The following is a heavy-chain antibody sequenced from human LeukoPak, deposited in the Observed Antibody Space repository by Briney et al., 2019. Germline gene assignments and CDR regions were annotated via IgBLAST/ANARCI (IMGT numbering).Heavy chain of an antibody. D-gene: IGHD2-21*02. V-gene: IGHV4-30-2*01. Sequence: SETPSLTCTVSNGSVGSGGYSWSWIRQPPGKGLEWIGYVYHSGATYYNPSLKSRISIPMDRSKNQFSLRLRSVTAADTAVYFCASSHCGGDCFSSVAFDFWGHGTMVTVSS. CDR2: VYHSGAT. J-gene: IGHJ3*01. CDR3: ASSHCGGDCFSSVAFDF. CDR1: NGSVGSGGYS.